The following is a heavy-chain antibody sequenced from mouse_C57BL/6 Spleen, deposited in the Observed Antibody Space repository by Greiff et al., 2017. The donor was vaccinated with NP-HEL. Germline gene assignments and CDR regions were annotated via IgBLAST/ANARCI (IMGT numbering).Heavy chain of an antibody. J-gene: IGHJ1*03. Sequence: QVQLKQPGPELVKPGASVKLSCKASGYTFTSYDLNWVKQRPGQGLAWIGWIYPIDGSTKYNWKFKGKTTLTVDTSSSTAYMELHSLTSEDSAVYFCARYSNYVGYFDVWGTGTTVTVSS. D-gene: IGHD2-5*01. CDR3: ARYSNYVGYFDV. CDR2: IYPIDGST. V-gene: IGHV1-85*01. CDR1: GYTFTSYD.